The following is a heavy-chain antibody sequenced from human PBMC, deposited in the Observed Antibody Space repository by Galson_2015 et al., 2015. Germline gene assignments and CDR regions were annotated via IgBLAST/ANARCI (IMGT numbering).Heavy chain of an antibody. CDR2: IHTDGKTT. D-gene: IGHD5-24*01. J-gene: IGHJ4*02. CDR1: GVFFNQYW. Sequence: SLRLSCAGSGVFFNQYWMYWVRHAPGKGLVWVSFIHTDGKTTTHAGSVKGRFTISRDISKNKLYMQMNSQRAEDTAVYYCAREFRVMMATIGYWGPGPLVTVSS. V-gene: IGHV3-74*03. CDR3: AREFRVMMATIGY.